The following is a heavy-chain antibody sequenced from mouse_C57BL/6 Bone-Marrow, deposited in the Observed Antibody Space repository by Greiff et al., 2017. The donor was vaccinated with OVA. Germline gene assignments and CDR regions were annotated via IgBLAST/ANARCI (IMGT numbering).Heavy chain of an antibody. J-gene: IGHJ2*01. V-gene: IGHV1-72*01. CDR2: IDPNSGGT. D-gene: IGHD1-1*01. CDR3: ARWNTVVAGYFDY. CDR1: GYTFTSSW. Sequence: QVQLKQPGAELVKPGASVKLSCKASGYTFTSSWMHWVKQRPGRGLEWIGRIDPNSGGTKYNEKFKSKATLTVDKPSSTAYMQLSSLTSEDSAVYYCARWNTVVAGYFDYWGQGTTLTVSS.